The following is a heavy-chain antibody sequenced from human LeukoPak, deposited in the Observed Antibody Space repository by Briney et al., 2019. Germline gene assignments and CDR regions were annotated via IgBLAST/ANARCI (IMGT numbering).Heavy chain of an antibody. Sequence: PSETLSLTCTVSGGSISSSSYYWGWIRQPPGKGLEWIGSIYYSGSTYYNPSLKSRVIISVDTSKNQFSLKLSSVTAADTAVYYCARGANWFDPCGQGTLVTVSS. CDR3: ARGANWFDP. J-gene: IGHJ5*02. CDR2: IYYSGST. V-gene: IGHV4-39*07. CDR1: GGSISSSSYY.